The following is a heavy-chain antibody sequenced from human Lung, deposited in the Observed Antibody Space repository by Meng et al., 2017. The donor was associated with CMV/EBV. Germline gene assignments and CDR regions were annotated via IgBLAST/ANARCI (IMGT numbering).Heavy chain of an antibody. CDR2: INQGGSEK. D-gene: IGHD3-22*01. CDR3: ATSSSGFFDN. CDR1: GFTFSTYW. Sequence: SCAASGFTFSTYWMSWVRQAPGRGLEWVANINQGGSEKYYVASVMGRFTVSRDNAKNSLYLQMNSLRAEDTAIYYCATSSSGFFDNWGQGALVTVSS. V-gene: IGHV3-7*01. J-gene: IGHJ4*02.